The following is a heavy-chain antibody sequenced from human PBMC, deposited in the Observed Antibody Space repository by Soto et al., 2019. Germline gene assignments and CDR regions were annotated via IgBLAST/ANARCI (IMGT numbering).Heavy chain of an antibody. CDR3: AKVAGSYISYYYYGMDV. CDR1: GFTFSSYG. Sequence: ESGGGVVQPGRSLRLSCAASGFTFSSYGMHWVRQAPGKGLEWVAVISYDGSNKYYADSVKGRFTISRDNSKNTLYLQMNSLRAEDTAVYYCAKVAGSYISYYYYGMDVWGQGTTVTVSS. CDR2: ISYDGSNK. D-gene: IGHD3-10*01. J-gene: IGHJ6*02. V-gene: IGHV3-30*18.